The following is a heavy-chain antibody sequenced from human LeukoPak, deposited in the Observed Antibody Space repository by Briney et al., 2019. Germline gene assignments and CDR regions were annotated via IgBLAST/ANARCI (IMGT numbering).Heavy chain of an antibody. V-gene: IGHV1-2*02. CDR1: GYTFTGYY. D-gene: IGHD4-17*01. CDR3: ARPYGDYGDNWFDP. J-gene: IGHJ5*02. CDR2: INSNSGGT. Sequence: VASVKVSCKASGYTFTGYYMHWVRQAPGQGLEWMGWINSNSGGTNYGQKFQGRVTMTRDTSISTAYMELSRLRSDDTAVYYCARPYGDYGDNWFDPWGQGTLVTVSS.